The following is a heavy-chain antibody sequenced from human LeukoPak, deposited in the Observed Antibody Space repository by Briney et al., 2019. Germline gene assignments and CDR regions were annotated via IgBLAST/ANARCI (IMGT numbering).Heavy chain of an antibody. CDR1: GFTFSSYS. CDR3: ARVRLQPRTLLDDAFDI. D-gene: IGHD1-14*01. CDR2: ISTSSIYI. Sequence: GSLRLSCAASGFTFSSYSMNWVRQAPGRGLEWVSSISTSSIYIYYADSLKGRLTVSRDNAKNSLYLQMNSLRAEDTAVYYCARVRLQPRTLLDDAFDIWGQGTMVTVSS. J-gene: IGHJ3*02. V-gene: IGHV3-21*01.